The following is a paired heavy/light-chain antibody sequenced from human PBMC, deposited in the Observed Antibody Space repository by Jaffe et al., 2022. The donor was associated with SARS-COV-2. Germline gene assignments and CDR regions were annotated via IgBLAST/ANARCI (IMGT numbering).Light chain of an antibody. CDR3: QQYNNWPPWT. CDR1: QSVGSN. V-gene: IGKV3-15*01. Sequence: EIVMTQSPATLSVSPGERATLSCRASQSVGSNLAWYLQKPGQAPRLLIYGASSRATGIPARFSGSGSGTEFTLTISSLQSEDFAIYYCQQYNNWPPWTFGQGTKVEIK. J-gene: IGKJ1*01. CDR2: GAS.
Heavy chain of an antibody. D-gene: IGHD2-2*02. CDR1: GFSISSYG. V-gene: IGHV3-30*18. CDR2: ISYDGSSK. CDR3: AKDMWRADCSSTTCYSGGNDY. Sequence: QVQLVESGGGVVQPGRSLRLSCAASGFSISSYGMHWVRQAPGKGLEWVAVISYDGSSKYYADSVKGRFTISRDNSKNTLYVQMNSLRAEDTAVYYCAKDMWRADCSSTTCYSGGNDYWGQGTLVTVSS. J-gene: IGHJ4*02.